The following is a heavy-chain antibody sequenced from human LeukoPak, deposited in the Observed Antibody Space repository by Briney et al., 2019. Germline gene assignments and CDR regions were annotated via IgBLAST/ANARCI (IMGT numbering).Heavy chain of an antibody. J-gene: IGHJ4*02. Sequence: GSLRLSCAASGFTFSSYWMSWVRQPPGKGLEWIGEINHSGSTNYNPSLKSRVTISVDTSKNQFSLKLSSVTAADTAVYYCARGVYIAAAQYGYWGQGTLVTVSS. CDR3: ARGVYIAAAQYGY. CDR1: GFTFSSYW. CDR2: INHSGST. V-gene: IGHV4-34*01. D-gene: IGHD6-13*01.